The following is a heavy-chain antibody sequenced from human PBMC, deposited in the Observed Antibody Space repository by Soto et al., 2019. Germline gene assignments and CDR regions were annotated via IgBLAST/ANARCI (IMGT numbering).Heavy chain of an antibody. D-gene: IGHD3-16*02. V-gene: IGHV1-3*01. J-gene: IGHJ4*02. CDR3: TSAAVRPSGGLIGAFDY. Sequence: QVQLVQSGAEGKKPGASVKVSCQASGYSFSTYALHWVRQAPGQRLGWMGWINAATGHTKYSQKFQGRVSITRDTSASTAYMELSSLRSDDTAVYYCTSAAVRPSGGLIGAFDYWGQGTVVTVSS. CDR2: INAATGHT. CDR1: GYSFSTYA.